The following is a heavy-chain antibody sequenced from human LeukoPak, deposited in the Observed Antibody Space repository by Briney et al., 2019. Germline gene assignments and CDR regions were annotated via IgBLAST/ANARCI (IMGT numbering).Heavy chain of an antibody. J-gene: IGHJ4*02. CDR3: GRLGECNWNYVGY. D-gene: IGHD1-20*01. Sequence: GESLKISCKGSGYSFTSYWIGWVRQMPGKGLEWMGIIYPGDSDTRYSPSFQGQVTVSVDKSISTAYLQWSSLKASDTAMYYCGRLGECNWNYVGYWGQGTLVTVSS. CDR1: GYSFTSYW. CDR2: IYPGDSDT. V-gene: IGHV5-51*01.